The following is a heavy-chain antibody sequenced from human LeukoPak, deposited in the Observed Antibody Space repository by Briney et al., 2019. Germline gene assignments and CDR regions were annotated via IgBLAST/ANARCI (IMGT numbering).Heavy chain of an antibody. CDR3: ARHFSPYYDILTGYYNGFDY. D-gene: IGHD3-9*01. CDR2: IYYSGST. J-gene: IGHJ4*02. V-gene: IGHV4-39*01. CDR1: GGSISSSSYY. Sequence: SETLSLTCTVSGGSISSSSYYWGWIRQPPGKGLEWIGSIYYSGSTYYNPSLKSRVTISVDTSKNQFSLKLSSVTAADTAVYYCARHFSPYYDILTGYYNGFDYWGQGTLVTVSS.